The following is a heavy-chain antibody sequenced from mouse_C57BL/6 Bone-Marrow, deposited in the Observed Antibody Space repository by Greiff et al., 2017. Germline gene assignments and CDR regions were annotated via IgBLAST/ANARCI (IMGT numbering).Heavy chain of an antibody. D-gene: IGHD1-1*01. CDR2: IRNKANNHAT. CDR1: GFTFSDAW. CDR3: SAYYGSSPWFAY. J-gene: IGHJ3*01. Sequence: EVHLVESGGGLVQPGGSMKLSCAASGFTFSDAWMDWVRQSPEKGLEWVAEIRNKANNHATYYAETVKGRFTISRDDSKSSVYLQMNSLRAEDTGIYYCSAYYGSSPWFAYWGQGTLVTVSA. V-gene: IGHV6-6*01.